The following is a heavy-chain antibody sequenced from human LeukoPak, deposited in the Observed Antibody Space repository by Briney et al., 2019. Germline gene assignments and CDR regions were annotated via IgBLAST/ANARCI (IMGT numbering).Heavy chain of an antibody. CDR2: TSGDGGST. Sequence: GGSLRLSCAASGFTFDDYAMHWVRQAPGKGLEWVSLTSGDGGSTYYADSGKGRFTISRDNSKNSLYLQMNSLRTEDTALYYCAKDGQLVGMYYYYYMDVWGKGTTVTVAS. D-gene: IGHD6-6*01. V-gene: IGHV3-43*02. CDR1: GFTFDDYA. CDR3: AKDGQLVGMYYYYYMDV. J-gene: IGHJ6*03.